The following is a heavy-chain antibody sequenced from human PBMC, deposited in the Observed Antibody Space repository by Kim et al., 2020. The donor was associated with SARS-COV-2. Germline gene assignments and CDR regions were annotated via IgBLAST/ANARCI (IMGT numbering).Heavy chain of an antibody. J-gene: IGHJ3*02. D-gene: IGHD6-13*01. CDR3: AREIPNSRSPHLAFDI. V-gene: IGHV1-3*01. Sequence: KFQGRVTMTRDTSASTAYMELSSLGSEDTAVYYCAREIPNSRSPHLAFDIWGQGTMLTVSS.